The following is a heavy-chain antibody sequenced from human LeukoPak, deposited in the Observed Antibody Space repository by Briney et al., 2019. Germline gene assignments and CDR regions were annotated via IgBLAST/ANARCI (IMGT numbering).Heavy chain of an antibody. D-gene: IGHD3-22*01. J-gene: IGHJ4*02. V-gene: IGHV1-24*01. CDR1: GYTLTELS. CDR2: FDPEDGET. Sequence: ASVKVSCTVSGYTLTELSMHWVRQAPGKGLEWMGGFDPEDGETIYAQKFQGRVTMTEDTSTDTAYMELSSLRSEDTAVYYCATRDSSGRGPDYWGQGTLVTVSS. CDR3: ATRDSSGRGPDY.